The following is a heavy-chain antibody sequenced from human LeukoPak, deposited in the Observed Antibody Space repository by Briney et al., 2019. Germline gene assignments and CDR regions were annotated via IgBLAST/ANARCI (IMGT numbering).Heavy chain of an antibody. Sequence: GGSLRLSCAASGFTFISYWMHWVRQAPGKGLVWVSRINSDGSSTSYADSVKGRFTISRDNAKNTLYLQMNSLRAEDTAVYYCARRDSSGYYNSIWFHPWGQSTLVTVSS. J-gene: IGHJ5*02. V-gene: IGHV3-74*01. CDR1: GFTFISYW. CDR3: ARRDSSGYYNSIWFHP. D-gene: IGHD3-22*01. CDR2: INSDGSST.